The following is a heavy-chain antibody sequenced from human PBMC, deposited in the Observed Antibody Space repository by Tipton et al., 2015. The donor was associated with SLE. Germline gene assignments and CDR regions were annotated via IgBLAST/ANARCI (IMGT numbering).Heavy chain of an antibody. CDR2: IYYSGST. Sequence: TLSLTCTVSGGSISSGGYYWSWIRQHPGKGLEWIGYIYYSGSTYYNPSLKSRVTISVDTSKNQFSLKLSSVTAADTAVYYCQRAAAGSGYYYGMDVWGQGTTVTVSS. CDR1: GGSISSGGYY. J-gene: IGHJ6*02. CDR3: QRAAAGSGYYYGMDV. D-gene: IGHD6-13*01. V-gene: IGHV4-31*03.